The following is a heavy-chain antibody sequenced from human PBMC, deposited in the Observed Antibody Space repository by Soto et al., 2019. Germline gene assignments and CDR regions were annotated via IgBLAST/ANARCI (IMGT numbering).Heavy chain of an antibody. V-gene: IGHV4-30-2*01. CDR3: ARGTPAAAFDY. CDR2: IYHSGST. D-gene: IGHD2-2*01. CDR1: GGSISSGGYS. J-gene: IGHJ4*02. Sequence: SETLSLTCAVSGGSISSGGYSWSWIRQPPGKGLEWIGYIYHSGSTYYNPSLKSRVTISIDRSKTQFPLKLSSVTAADTAVSYCARGTPAAAFDYWGQGTLVTVSS.